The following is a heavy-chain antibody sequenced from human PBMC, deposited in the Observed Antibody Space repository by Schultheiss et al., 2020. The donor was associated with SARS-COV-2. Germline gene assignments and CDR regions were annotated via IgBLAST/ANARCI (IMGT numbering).Heavy chain of an antibody. J-gene: IGHJ4*02. CDR2: IYYSGST. CDR3: ASVESERD. D-gene: IGHD6-25*01. V-gene: IGHV4-39*07. CDR1: GGSISSSSYY. Sequence: SETLSLTCTVSGGSISSSSYYWGWIRQPPGKGLEWIGYIYYSGSTNYNPSLKSRVTISVDTSKNQFSLKLSSVTAADTAVYYCASVESERDWGQGTLVTVSS.